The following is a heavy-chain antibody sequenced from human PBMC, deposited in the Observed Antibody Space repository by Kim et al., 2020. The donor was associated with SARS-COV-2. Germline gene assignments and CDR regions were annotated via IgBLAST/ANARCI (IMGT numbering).Heavy chain of an antibody. CDR1: GFTFSSYD. Sequence: GGSLRLSCAASGFTFSSYDMHWVRQATGKGLEWVSAIGTAGDTYYPGSVKGRFTISRENAKNSLYLQMNSLRAGDTAVYYCARGGQYCSSTSCPQHNWFDPWGQGTLVTVSS. CDR3: ARGGQYCSSTSCPQHNWFDP. V-gene: IGHV3-13*01. D-gene: IGHD2-2*01. J-gene: IGHJ5*02. CDR2: IGTAGDT.